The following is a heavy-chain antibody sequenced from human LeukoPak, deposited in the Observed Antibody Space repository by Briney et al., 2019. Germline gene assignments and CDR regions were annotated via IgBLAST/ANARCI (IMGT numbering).Heavy chain of an antibody. CDR2: MNPNSGNT. CDR1: GYTFKNYD. J-gene: IGHJ4*02. Sequence: ASVKVSCKASGYTFKNYDINWARQATGQGLEWMGWMNPNSGNTGFAQKLQDRVSMTRDTSINTAYMELTSLRSGDTAVYYCARATPGGLHGYSFDYWGQGTVVTVYS. V-gene: IGHV1-8*02. D-gene: IGHD5-24*01. CDR3: ARATPGGLHGYSFDY.